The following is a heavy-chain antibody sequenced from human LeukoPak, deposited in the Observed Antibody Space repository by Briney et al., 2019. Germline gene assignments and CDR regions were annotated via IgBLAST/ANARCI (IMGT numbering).Heavy chain of an antibody. CDR2: IYYSGST. CDR1: GGSISSSNYY. V-gene: IGHV4-39*01. D-gene: IGHD6-13*01. J-gene: IGHJ5*02. Sequence: SETLSLTCTVSGGSISSSNYYWGWIRQPPGKGLEWIGSIYYSGSTYYNPSLKSRVTISVVTSKNQFSLKLSSVTAADTAVYYWARGMGYSSSYPFDAWGQGTLVIVSS. CDR3: ARGMGYSSSYPFDA.